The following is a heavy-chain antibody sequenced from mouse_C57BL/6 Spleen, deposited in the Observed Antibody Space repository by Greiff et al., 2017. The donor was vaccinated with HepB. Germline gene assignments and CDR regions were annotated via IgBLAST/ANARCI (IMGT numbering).Heavy chain of an antibody. D-gene: IGHD3-2*02. CDR3: ARRAAQATRNAMDY. Sequence: QVQLQQSGAELARPGASVKLSCKASGYTFTSYGISWVKQRTGQGLEWIGEIYPRSGNTYYNEKFKGKATLTADKSSSTAYMELRSLTSEDSAVYFCARRAAQATRNAMDYWGQGTSVTVSS. V-gene: IGHV1-81*01. J-gene: IGHJ4*01. CDR1: GYTFTSYG. CDR2: IYPRSGNT.